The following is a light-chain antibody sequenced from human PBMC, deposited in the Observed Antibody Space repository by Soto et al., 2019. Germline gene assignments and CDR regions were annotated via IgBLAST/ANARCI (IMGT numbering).Light chain of an antibody. J-gene: IGLJ2*01. CDR3: ATWVDSLTGRL. Sequence: QSVLTQPPSASGTPGQRVTISCSGSSSNIGSRNVFWYQQLPGTAPKLLIYRNNQRPSGVPDRFSGSKSGTSASLAIGGLRSEYEADYYCATWVDSLTGRLFRGGTQLTVL. CDR1: SSNIGSRN. CDR2: RNN. V-gene: IGLV1-47*01.